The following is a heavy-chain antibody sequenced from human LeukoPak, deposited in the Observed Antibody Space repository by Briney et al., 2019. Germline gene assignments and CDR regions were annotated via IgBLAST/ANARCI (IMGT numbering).Heavy chain of an antibody. CDR2: ISYDGSNK. D-gene: IGHD1-26*01. J-gene: IGHJ4*02. Sequence: GRSLRLSCAASGFTFSSYAMHWVRQAPGKGLEWVAVISYDGSNKYYADSVKGRFTISRDNSKNTLYLQMNSLRAEDTAVYYCAKWESWGLFDYWGQGTLVTVSS. CDR1: GFTFSSYA. V-gene: IGHV3-30*04. CDR3: AKWESWGLFDY.